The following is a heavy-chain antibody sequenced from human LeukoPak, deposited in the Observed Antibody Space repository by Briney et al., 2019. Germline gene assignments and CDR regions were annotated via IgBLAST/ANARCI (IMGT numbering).Heavy chain of an antibody. CDR3: ARDRVHIVVVPAAIGAFDI. V-gene: IGHV4-38-2*02. Sequence: SETLSLTCTVSGYSISSGYYWGWIRQPPGKGLEWIGSTYHSGSTYYNPSLKSRVTISVDTSKNQFSLKLSSVTAADTAVYYCARDRVHIVVVPAAIGAFDIWGQGTMVTVSS. J-gene: IGHJ3*02. CDR2: TYHSGST. D-gene: IGHD2-2*01. CDR1: GYSISSGYY.